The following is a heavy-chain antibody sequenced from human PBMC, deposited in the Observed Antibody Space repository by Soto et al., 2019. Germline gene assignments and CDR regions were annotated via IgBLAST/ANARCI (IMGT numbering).Heavy chain of an antibody. Sequence: QVQLVQSGAEVKKPGSSVKVSCKASGVTFNNYGISWVRQAPGQGFEWMGGIIPTFGSTKYAQKFQGRVTITADESTSTAYMELSSLRSEDTAVYYCARGRLIYYYDSSAYYYDVDIWGQGTIVTVSS. CDR1: GVTFNNYG. CDR3: ARGRLIYYYDSSAYYYDVDI. J-gene: IGHJ3*02. D-gene: IGHD3-22*01. CDR2: IIPTFGST. V-gene: IGHV1-69*01.